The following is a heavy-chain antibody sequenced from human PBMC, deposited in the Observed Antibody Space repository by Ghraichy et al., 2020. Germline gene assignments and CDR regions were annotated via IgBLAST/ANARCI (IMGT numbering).Heavy chain of an antibody. CDR3: ARDKQPWLLSWFDS. D-gene: IGHD5-18*01. V-gene: IGHV3-7*01. CDR2: IKQDGSEK. Sequence: GGSLRLSCAASGFTLSSYWMSWVRQAPGKGLEWVANIKQDGSEKYYADSVKGRFTISRDNAKNSLYLQMNSLRAEDTAVYYCARDKQPWLLSWFDSWGQGTLVTVSS. J-gene: IGHJ5*01. CDR1: GFTLSSYW.